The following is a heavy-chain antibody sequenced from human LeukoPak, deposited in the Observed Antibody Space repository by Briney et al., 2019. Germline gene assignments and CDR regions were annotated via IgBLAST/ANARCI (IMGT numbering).Heavy chain of an antibody. V-gene: IGHV4-34*01. Sequence: PSETLSLTCAVYGGSFSGYWWRWIRLPPGKGLEWIGEINHSGSTNYNPSLKSRVTISVDTSKNQFSLKLSSVTAADTAVYYCERLHSSSWPYNYYYYYMDVWGKGTTVTISS. CDR2: INHSGST. J-gene: IGHJ6*03. D-gene: IGHD6-13*01. CDR1: GGSFSGYW. CDR3: ERLHSSSWPYNYYYYYMDV.